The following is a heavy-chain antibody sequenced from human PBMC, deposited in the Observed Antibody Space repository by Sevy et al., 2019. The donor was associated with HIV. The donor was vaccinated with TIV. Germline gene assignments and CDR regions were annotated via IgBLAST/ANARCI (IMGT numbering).Heavy chain of an antibody. J-gene: IGHJ4*02. CDR2: TRNKADSYTT. V-gene: IGHV3-72*01. Sequence: GGCLRLSCAASGFTFSDHYMEWVRQAPGKGLEWVGRTRNKADSYTTEYAASVKGRFTISRDDSKNSLYLQMNSLKTEYTAVYYCATHAGIAAAGRVFDYWGQGSLVTVSS. CDR3: ATHAGIAAAGRVFDY. D-gene: IGHD6-13*01. CDR1: GFTFSDHY.